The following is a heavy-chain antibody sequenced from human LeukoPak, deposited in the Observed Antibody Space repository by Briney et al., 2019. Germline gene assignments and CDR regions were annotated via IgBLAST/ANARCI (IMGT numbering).Heavy chain of an antibody. J-gene: IGHJ4*02. Sequence: GGSLRLSCAASGFSFNNYAMNWVRQAPGKGLEWVSTISVSGDSTFYADSVQGRFTISRDTSRNSLSLHMNSLRAEDTAVYFCARRGGRNGWGDFDYWGQRTLVTVSS. V-gene: IGHV3-23*01. CDR3: ARRGGRNGWGDFDY. CDR1: GFSFNNYA. D-gene: IGHD3-10*01. CDR2: ISVSGDST.